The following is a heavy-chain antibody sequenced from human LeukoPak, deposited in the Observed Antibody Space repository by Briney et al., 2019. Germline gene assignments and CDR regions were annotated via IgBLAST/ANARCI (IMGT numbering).Heavy chain of an antibody. V-gene: IGHV4-4*02. Sequence: SETLSLTCGVSGGSITTTNFWSWVRQPPGGGLEWIGEISLAGRTRYNPSLESRVTISIDESKNHLYLNLASVTAADTAAYYCSRESGPFCPFGHWGQGALVAVTS. CDR1: GGSITTTNF. CDR3: SRESGPFCPFGH. CDR2: ISLAGRT. J-gene: IGHJ4*02. D-gene: IGHD2-15*01.